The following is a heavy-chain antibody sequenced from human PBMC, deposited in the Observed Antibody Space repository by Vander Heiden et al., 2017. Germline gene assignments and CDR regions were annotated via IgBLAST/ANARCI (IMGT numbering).Heavy chain of an antibody. CDR2: IYQSGST. Sequence: QLQLQESGSGLVKPSQTLSLTCAVSGGSISSGGYSWSWIRQPPGKGLEWIGYIYQSGSTYYNPSLKSRVPISVDRSKNQFSLKLSSVTAADTAVYYCARADYDFWSGYPGPYFDYWGQGTLVTVAS. CDR1: GGSISSGGYS. D-gene: IGHD3-3*01. J-gene: IGHJ4*02. CDR3: ARADYDFWSGYPGPYFDY. V-gene: IGHV4-30-2*01.